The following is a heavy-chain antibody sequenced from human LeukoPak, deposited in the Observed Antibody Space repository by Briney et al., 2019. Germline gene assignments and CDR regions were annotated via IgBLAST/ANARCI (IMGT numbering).Heavy chain of an antibody. Sequence: SETLSLTCTVSGGSISSGGYYWSWIRQHPGKGLEWIGYIYYSGSTYYTPSLKSRVTISVDTSKNQFSLKLSSVTAADTAVYYCARAGRGYYFDYWGQGTLVTVSS. CDR2: IYYSGST. D-gene: IGHD1-26*01. CDR3: ARAGRGYYFDY. V-gene: IGHV4-31*03. J-gene: IGHJ4*02. CDR1: GGSISSGGYY.